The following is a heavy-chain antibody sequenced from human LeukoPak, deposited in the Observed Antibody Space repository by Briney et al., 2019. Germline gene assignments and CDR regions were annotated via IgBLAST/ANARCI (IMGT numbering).Heavy chain of an antibody. D-gene: IGHD1-14*01. Sequence: GGSLRLSCAASGFTVSSNYMSWVRQAPGQGLEWVSVIYSGGSTYYADSVKGRFTISRDISKNTVYLQMGSLRAEDMAVYYCARLPVDAFDIWGQGTMVTVSS. CDR1: GFTVSSNY. V-gene: IGHV3-53*05. CDR2: IYSGGST. CDR3: ARLPVDAFDI. J-gene: IGHJ3*02.